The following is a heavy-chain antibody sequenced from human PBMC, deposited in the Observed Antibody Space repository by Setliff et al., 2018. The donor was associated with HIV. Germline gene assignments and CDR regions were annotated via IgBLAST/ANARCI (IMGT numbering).Heavy chain of an antibody. Sequence: SETLSLTCTVSGDSIISGDYYWGWIRQSPGKGLEWIGSVFYSGNTYYNPSLKTRVTISVNTYKNQFSLTLRSVTAADTAVYYCARDSGPGDYWGQGTLVTVSS. V-gene: IGHV4-39*07. D-gene: IGHD5-12*01. CDR1: GDSIISGDYY. J-gene: IGHJ4*02. CDR2: VFYSGNT. CDR3: ARDSGPGDY.